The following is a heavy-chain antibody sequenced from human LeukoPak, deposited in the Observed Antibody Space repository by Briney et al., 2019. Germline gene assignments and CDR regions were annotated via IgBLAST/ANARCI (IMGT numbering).Heavy chain of an antibody. V-gene: IGHV3-74*01. J-gene: IGHJ4*02. D-gene: IGHD3-10*01. Sequence: GGSLRLSCAASGFTFGGYWMHWVRQAPGKGLVWVSRINSDGSTTTYADSVKGRFTTSRDDAKNTLFLQMNSLSVEDTAVYYCARDYYGSGDYWGQGTLVTVSS. CDR3: ARDYYGSGDY. CDR1: GFTFGGYW. CDR2: INSDGSTT.